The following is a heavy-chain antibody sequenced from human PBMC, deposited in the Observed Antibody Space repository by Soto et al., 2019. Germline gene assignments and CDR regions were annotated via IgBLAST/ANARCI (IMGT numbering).Heavy chain of an antibody. J-gene: IGHJ4*02. CDR3: ARVLRGYGVAFDS. CDR1: GGYLRSGGYY. Sequence: SETMSLTCIVSGGYLRSGGYYWCWLRQPPGKGLEWIGHIYYSGTTYFNPSLTSRLAISVDKSKNQFSLNLSSVTAADTAVYYCARVLRGYGVAFDSWGQGTLV. V-gene: IGHV4-30-4*01. CDR2: IYYSGTT. D-gene: IGHD4-17*01.